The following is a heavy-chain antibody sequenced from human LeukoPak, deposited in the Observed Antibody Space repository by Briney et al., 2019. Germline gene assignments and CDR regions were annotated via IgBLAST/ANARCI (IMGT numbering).Heavy chain of an antibody. D-gene: IGHD6-19*01. CDR3: VRDRWPGLGDF. J-gene: IGHJ6*02. V-gene: IGHV3-66*01. Sequence: GGSLRLTCAASGFTVSDNYMSWVRQAPGKGLEWVSTVYSGGLTYYADPVKGRFTISRDNSKNTLYLQMSSLRAEDTAVYYCVRDRWPGLGDFWGQGTTVTVSS. CDR2: VYSGGLT. CDR1: GFTVSDNY.